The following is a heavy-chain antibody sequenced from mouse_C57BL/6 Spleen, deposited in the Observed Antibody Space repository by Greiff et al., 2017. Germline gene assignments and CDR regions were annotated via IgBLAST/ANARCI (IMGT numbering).Heavy chain of an antibody. CDR2: IRSKSNNYAT. CDR3: VKQYYYGSSYGYAMDY. J-gene: IGHJ4*01. CDR1: GFSFNTYA. V-gene: IGHV10-1*01. Sequence: EVQGVESGGGLVQPKGSLKLSCAASGFSFNTYAMNWVRQAPGKGLEWVARIRSKSNNYATYYADSVKDRFTISRDDSESMLYLQMNNLKTEDTAMYYCVKQYYYGSSYGYAMDYWGQGTSVTVSS. D-gene: IGHD1-1*01.